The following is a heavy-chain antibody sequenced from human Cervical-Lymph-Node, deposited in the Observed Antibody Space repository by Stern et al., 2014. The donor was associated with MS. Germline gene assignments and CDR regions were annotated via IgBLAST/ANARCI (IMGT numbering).Heavy chain of an antibody. CDR1: GGTFSSFA. D-gene: IGHD3-10*01. CDR2: ISPMIGEP. V-gene: IGHV1-69*01. Sequence: QLVQSGAEVKKPGSSVRVSCKASGGTFSSFAISWVRQAPGHGLEWMGGISPMIGEPNYAQKLQGSITITADASTRTAYMDLNSLRSDDTAVYFCASSVGELTPESVWGQGTTVTVPS. CDR3: ASSVGELTPESV. J-gene: IGHJ6*02.